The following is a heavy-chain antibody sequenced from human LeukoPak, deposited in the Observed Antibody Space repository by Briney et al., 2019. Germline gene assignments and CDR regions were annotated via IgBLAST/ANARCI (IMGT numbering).Heavy chain of an antibody. CDR1: GFTFSSYE. CDR2: LISSGAVT. D-gene: IGHD5-18*01. J-gene: IGHJ4*02. CDR3: AKNAGYSYGLYYFDY. Sequence: GGSLRLSCAASGFTFSSYEMNWVRQAPGKGLEWVSSLISSGAVTYYADSVKGRFTISRDNSKNTVHLQMDSLRAEDSAVYYCAKNAGYSYGLYYFDYWGQGTLVTVSS. V-gene: IGHV3-23*01.